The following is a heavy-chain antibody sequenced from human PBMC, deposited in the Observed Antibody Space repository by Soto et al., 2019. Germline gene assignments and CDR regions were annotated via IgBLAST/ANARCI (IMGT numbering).Heavy chain of an antibody. CDR1: GFTFSSYG. Sequence: SLRLSCAASGFTFSSYGMHWVRQAPGKGLEWVAVIWYDGSNKYYADSVKGRFTISRDNSKNTLYLQMNSLRAEDTAVYYCARDKNFGDYEPYYFDYWGQGTLVTVSS. V-gene: IGHV3-33*01. J-gene: IGHJ4*02. CDR3: ARDKNFGDYEPYYFDY. CDR2: IWYDGSNK. D-gene: IGHD4-17*01.